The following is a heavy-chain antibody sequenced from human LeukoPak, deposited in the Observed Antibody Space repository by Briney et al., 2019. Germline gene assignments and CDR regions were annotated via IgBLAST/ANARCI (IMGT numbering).Heavy chain of an antibody. CDR1: GNTTRRYY. Sequence: SETLSLTCNGAGNTTRRYYWIWLREPPGKKLKWIGHIYNSGSAKYNPSLKSRVTLSTDTSKNQFSLKLSSVTAADTAVYYCAKRAYGVGFEYWGQGTLLTVSS. D-gene: IGHD4/OR15-4a*01. CDR3: AKRAYGVGFEY. J-gene: IGHJ4*02. CDR2: IYNSGSA. V-gene: IGHV4-59*08.